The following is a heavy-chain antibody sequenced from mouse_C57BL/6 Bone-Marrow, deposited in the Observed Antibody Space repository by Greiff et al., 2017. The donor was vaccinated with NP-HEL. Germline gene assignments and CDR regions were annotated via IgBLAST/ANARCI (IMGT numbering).Heavy chain of an antibody. CDR1: GFTFSDYY. D-gene: IGHD2-4*01. V-gene: IGHV5-12*01. J-gene: IGHJ1*03. CDR3: ARHGYVGYDYDWYFEV. CDR2: ISNGGGSN. Sequence: EVKLVESGGGLVQPGGSLKLSCAASGFTFSDYYMYWVRQTPEKRLEWVAYISNGGGSNYYPDTVKGRFTIARDNAKNTLYLQVRRLKAGDTAMYYCARHGYVGYDYDWYFEVWGTGTTVTVSS.